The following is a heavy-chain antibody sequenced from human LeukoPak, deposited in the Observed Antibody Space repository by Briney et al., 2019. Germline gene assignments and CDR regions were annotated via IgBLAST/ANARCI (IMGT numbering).Heavy chain of an antibody. CDR1: GGSISSGGYY. D-gene: IGHD1-1*01. V-gene: IGHV4-30-2*01. Sequence: PSETLSLTCTVSGGSISSGGYYWSWIRQPPGKGLEWIGYIYHSGSTYYNPSLKSRVTISVDRSKNQFSLKLSSVTAADTAVYYCARDTTFDYWGQGTLVTVSS. J-gene: IGHJ4*02. CDR2: IYHSGST. CDR3: ARDTTFDY.